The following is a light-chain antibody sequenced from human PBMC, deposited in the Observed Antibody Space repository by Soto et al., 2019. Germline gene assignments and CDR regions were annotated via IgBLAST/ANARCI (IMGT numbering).Light chain of an antibody. Sequence: DVPMTQSPSSLSASVGDRVTITCRASQSISNYLNWYQQKPGKTPKLLIYAASSLQSGVPSRFSGTGLGTDFTLTISSLQPEECATYYCQQSYSIPVTFDGGTPVEIK. CDR3: QQSYSIPVT. CDR2: AAS. CDR1: QSISNY. V-gene: IGKV1-39*01. J-gene: IGKJ4*01.